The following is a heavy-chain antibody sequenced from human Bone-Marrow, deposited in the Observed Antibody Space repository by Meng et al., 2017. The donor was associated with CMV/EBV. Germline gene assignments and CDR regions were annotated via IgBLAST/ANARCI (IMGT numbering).Heavy chain of an antibody. CDR1: GASISSSSYY. D-gene: IGHD5-18*01. J-gene: IGHJ4*02. CDR3: ASPYGYSYGYVPY. CDR2: IYYSGST. Sequence: SETLSLTCTVSGASISSSSYYWGWIRRPPGKGLEWIGSIYYSGSTYYNPSLKSRVTISVDTSKNQFSLKLSSVTAADTAMYYCASPYGYSYGYVPYWGQGTLGTVSS. V-gene: IGHV4-39*07.